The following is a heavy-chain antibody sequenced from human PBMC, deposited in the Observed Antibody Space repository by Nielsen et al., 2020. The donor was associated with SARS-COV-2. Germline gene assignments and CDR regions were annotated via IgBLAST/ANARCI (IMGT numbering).Heavy chain of an antibody. D-gene: IGHD3-22*01. V-gene: IGHV3-21*01. J-gene: IGHJ3*01. CDR2: ISSSSSYI. Sequence: VRQAPGKGLEWVSSISSSSSYIYYADSVKGRFTISRDNAKNSLYLQMNSLRAEDTAVYYCARGSDYYDSSGLVWGQGTMVTVSS. CDR3: ARGSDYYDSSGLV.